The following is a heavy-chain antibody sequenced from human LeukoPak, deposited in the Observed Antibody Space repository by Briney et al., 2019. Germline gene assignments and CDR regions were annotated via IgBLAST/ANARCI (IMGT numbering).Heavy chain of an antibody. J-gene: IGHJ4*02. CDR3: ARDPAPRVVVVPAAIST. Sequence: GGSLRLSCAASGFTFSSYEMNWVRQAPGKGLEWVSYISSSGSTIYYADSVKGRFTISRDNAKNSLYLQMNSLRAEDTAVYYCARDPAPRVVVVPAAISTWGQGTLVTVSS. D-gene: IGHD2-2*01. CDR2: ISSSGSTI. CDR1: GFTFSSYE. V-gene: IGHV3-48*03.